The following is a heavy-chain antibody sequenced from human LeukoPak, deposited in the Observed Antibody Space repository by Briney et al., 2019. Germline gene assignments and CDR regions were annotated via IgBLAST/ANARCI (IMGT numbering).Heavy chain of an antibody. Sequence: SGGSLRLSCAASGFTFSSYGMHWVRRAPGKGLEWVAVIWYDGSNKYYADSVKGRFTISRDNSKNTLYLQMNSLRAEDTAVYYCARDSTTGDRNAFDIWGQGTMVTVSS. J-gene: IGHJ3*02. CDR1: GFTFSSYG. CDR3: ARDSTTGDRNAFDI. CDR2: IWYDGSNK. D-gene: IGHD7-27*01. V-gene: IGHV3-33*01.